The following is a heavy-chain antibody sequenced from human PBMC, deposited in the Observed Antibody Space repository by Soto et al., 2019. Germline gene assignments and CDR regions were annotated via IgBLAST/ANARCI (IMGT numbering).Heavy chain of an antibody. CDR3: ARVGLAFDY. Sequence: EVQLVESGGGLVQPGRSLRLSCAASGFTFDDYAMHWVRQAPGKGLEWVSGIDWNSANMAYADSVKGRFTISRDNAKNSLYLQMNSLGPEDTALYYCARVGLAFDYWGQGTLVTVSS. V-gene: IGHV3-9*01. D-gene: IGHD2-15*01. CDR2: IDWNSANM. CDR1: GFTFDDYA. J-gene: IGHJ4*02.